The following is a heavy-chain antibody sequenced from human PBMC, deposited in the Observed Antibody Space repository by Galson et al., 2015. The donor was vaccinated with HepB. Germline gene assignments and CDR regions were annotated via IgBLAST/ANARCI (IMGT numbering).Heavy chain of an antibody. Sequence: SVKVSCKASGYTLSNFGLSWVRQAPGQGLEWMGWISGYNGDTRFGHNLQGRVSLTTDTSTDTAYMELRGLTSDDTAVYYCARMSSIFRSAWYCDSWGQGTLVTVSP. CDR3: ARMSSIFRSAWYCDS. J-gene: IGHJ4*02. CDR2: ISGYNGDT. CDR1: GYTLSNFG. V-gene: IGHV1-18*01. D-gene: IGHD6-25*01.